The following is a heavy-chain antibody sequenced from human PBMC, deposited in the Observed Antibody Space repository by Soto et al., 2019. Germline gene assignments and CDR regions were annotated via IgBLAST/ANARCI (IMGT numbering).Heavy chain of an antibody. CDR1: GGTFSSYA. V-gene: IGHV1-69*13. D-gene: IGHD3-9*01. Sequence: GASVKVSCMASGGTFSSYAISWVRQAPGQGLEWMGGIIPIFGTANYAQKFQGRVTITADESTSTAYMELSSLRSEDTAVYYCARAPVLRYFDWLPEAYYYYGMDVWGQGTTVTVSS. J-gene: IGHJ6*02. CDR2: IIPIFGTA. CDR3: ARAPVLRYFDWLPEAYYYYGMDV.